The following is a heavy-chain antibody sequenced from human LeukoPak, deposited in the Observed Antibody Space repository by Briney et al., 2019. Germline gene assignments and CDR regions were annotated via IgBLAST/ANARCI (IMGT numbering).Heavy chain of an antibody. Sequence: PGGSLRLSCAASGFTFSSDGMHWVRQAPGKGLEWVAFIRSDGNNKYYPDSVKGRFTISRDTSKSTLYLQMNSLRAEDTAVYYCAKDYYYGSGRLFDYWGQGTLVTVSS. J-gene: IGHJ4*02. V-gene: IGHV3-30*02. CDR1: GFTFSSDG. D-gene: IGHD3-10*01. CDR3: AKDYYYGSGRLFDY. CDR2: IRSDGNNK.